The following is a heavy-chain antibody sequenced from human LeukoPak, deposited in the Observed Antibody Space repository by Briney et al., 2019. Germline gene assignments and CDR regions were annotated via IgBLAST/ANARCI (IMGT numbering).Heavy chain of an antibody. CDR1: GFAFSSYW. Sequence: GGSLRLSCVASGFAFSSYWMNWVRQAPGKGLVWVSQINSDGSDTTYPDSVKSRFTISRDHAKNTLYLQMNSLRAEDTAVYYCSGGGSIEVTGYWGQGTLVTVSS. V-gene: IGHV3-74*01. J-gene: IGHJ4*02. CDR2: INSDGSDT. CDR3: SGGGSIEVTGY. D-gene: IGHD2-21*02.